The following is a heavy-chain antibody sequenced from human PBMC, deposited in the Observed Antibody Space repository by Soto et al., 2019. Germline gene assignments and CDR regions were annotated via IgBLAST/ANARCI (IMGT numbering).Heavy chain of an antibody. V-gene: IGHV1-69*06. CDR1: GGTFSSYA. J-gene: IGHJ4*02. Sequence: QVQLVQSGAEVKKPGSSVKFSCKASGGTFSSYAISWVRQAPGQGLEGMGGIIPIFGTANYAQKFQGRVTITADKSTSTAYMARRSLRSEDTDVYYCARELTGTLTNSVFDYWGQGSLVTVSS. D-gene: IGHD7-27*01. CDR2: IIPIFGTA. CDR3: ARELTGTLTNSVFDY.